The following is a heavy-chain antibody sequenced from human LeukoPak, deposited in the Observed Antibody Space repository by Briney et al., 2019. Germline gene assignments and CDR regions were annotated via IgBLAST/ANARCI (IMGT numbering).Heavy chain of an antibody. J-gene: IGHJ4*02. D-gene: IGHD6-19*01. Sequence: PGESLKISCKGSGYRFTSYWIGWVRQMPGKGLEWMGFISPADSNTRYSPSFQGQVTISADKSISTAYLQWSSLKASDTAIYYCARANSGFDFWGQGTLVTVSS. CDR2: ISPADSNT. V-gene: IGHV5-51*01. CDR3: ARANSGFDF. CDR1: GYRFTSYW.